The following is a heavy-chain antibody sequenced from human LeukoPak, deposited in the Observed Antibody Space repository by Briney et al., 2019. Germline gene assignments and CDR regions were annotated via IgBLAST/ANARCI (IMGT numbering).Heavy chain of an antibody. CDR1: GFTFSSYA. CDR3: AKSIAARPYYYYGMDV. J-gene: IGHJ6*02. Sequence: GGSLTLSCAASGFTFSSYAMSWVRQAPGKGLEWVSAISGSGGSTYYADSVKGRFTISRDNSKNTPYLQMNSLRAEDTAVYYCAKSIAARPYYYYGMDVWGQGTTVTVSS. D-gene: IGHD6-6*01. CDR2: ISGSGGST. V-gene: IGHV3-23*01.